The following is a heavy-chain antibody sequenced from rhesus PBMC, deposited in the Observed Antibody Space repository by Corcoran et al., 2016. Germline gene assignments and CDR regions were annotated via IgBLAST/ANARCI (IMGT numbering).Heavy chain of an antibody. CDR1: GGSISDSYY. CDR3: ARESLLSSEVIIRYFDY. Sequence: QVQLQESGPGLVKPSETLSLTCTVSGGSISDSYYWSWIRQPPGKGLEWVGRIYGRGGSTNYTPTHKGRVPISRDTSKNQFSLKLSSVTAADTAVYYCARESLLSSEVIIRYFDYWGQGVLVTVSS. D-gene: IGHD3-34*01. V-gene: IGHV4-106*01. CDR2: IYGRGGST. J-gene: IGHJ4*01.